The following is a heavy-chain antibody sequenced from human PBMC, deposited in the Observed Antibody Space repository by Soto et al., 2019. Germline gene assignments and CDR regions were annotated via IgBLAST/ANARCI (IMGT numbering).Heavy chain of an antibody. Sequence: SGKVSCKASPCTFISYAISWVRQPPGQGLEWMGGIIPIFGTANYAQNFQGRVTITADKSTSTAYMELSSLRSEDTAVYYCARDFGDNYYDSSGTDDAFDIWGQGTMVTVSS. CDR1: PCTFISYA. V-gene: IGHV1-69*06. CDR3: ARDFGDNYYDSSGTDDAFDI. J-gene: IGHJ3*02. CDR2: IIPIFGTA. D-gene: IGHD3-22*01.